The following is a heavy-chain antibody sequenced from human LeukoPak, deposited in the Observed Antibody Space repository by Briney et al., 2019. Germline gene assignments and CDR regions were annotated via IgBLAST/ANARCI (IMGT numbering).Heavy chain of an antibody. J-gene: IGHJ4*02. D-gene: IGHD6-19*01. CDR2: INHSGST. Sequence: PGGSLRLSCAASGFTFSSYNMNWVRQAPGKGLEWIGEINHSGSTNYNPSLKSRVTISVDTSKNQFSLKLSSVTAADTAVYYCARGRLYGGRYRWDYFDYWGQGTLVTVSS. CDR1: GFTFSSYN. CDR3: ARGRLYGGRYRWDYFDY. V-gene: IGHV4-34*01.